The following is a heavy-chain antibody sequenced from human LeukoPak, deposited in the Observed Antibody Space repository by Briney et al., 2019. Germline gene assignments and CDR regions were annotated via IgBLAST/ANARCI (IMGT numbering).Heavy chain of an antibody. CDR2: IHSGESP. J-gene: IGHJ5*02. CDR1: GYSISSGYF. Sequence: PSETLSLTCTVSGYSISSGYFWGWIRQPPGKGLEWIGIIHSGESPYYSPSLESRITISIDTSMNQFSLKLNSVTAADTAVYYCARKVVAATPNWFDPWGQGTLVTVSS. V-gene: IGHV4-38-2*02. CDR3: ARKVVAATPNWFDP. D-gene: IGHD2-15*01.